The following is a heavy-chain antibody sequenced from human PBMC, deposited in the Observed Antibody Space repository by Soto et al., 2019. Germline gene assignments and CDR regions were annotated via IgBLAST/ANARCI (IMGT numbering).Heavy chain of an antibody. CDR3: AREALEPYYFDY. CDR1: GYTLTGYY. V-gene: IGHV1-2*04. J-gene: IGHJ4*02. CDR2: INPNSGGT. Sequence: ASVKVSCKASGYTLTGYYMHWVRQAPGQGLEWMGWINPNSGGTNYAQKFQGWVTMTRDTSISTAYMELSRLRSDDTAVYYCAREALEPYYFDYWGQGTLVTVSS.